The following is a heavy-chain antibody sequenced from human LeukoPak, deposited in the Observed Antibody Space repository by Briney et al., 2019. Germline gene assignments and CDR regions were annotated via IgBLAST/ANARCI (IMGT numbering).Heavy chain of an antibody. V-gene: IGHV3-23*01. CDR2: ISGGDGGT. D-gene: IGHD6-19*01. Sequence: GGSLRLSCAASGFTFSSYAMSWVRQAPGKGLEWVSTISGGDGGTYYADSVKGRFSISRDNSRDTLYLQMNSLRAEDTAVYYCAKDRSSGWYGFADYWGQGTLVTVSS. CDR1: GFTFSSYA. CDR3: AKDRSSGWYGFADY. J-gene: IGHJ4*02.